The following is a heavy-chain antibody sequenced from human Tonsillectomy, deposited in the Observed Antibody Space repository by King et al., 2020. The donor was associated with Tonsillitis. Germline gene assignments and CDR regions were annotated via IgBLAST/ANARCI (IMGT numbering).Heavy chain of an antibody. CDR3: ARHGPRSGWTRMDV. CDR2: IYYSGST. Sequence: LQLQESGPGLVKPSETLSLTCTVSGGSISSYYWSWIRQPPGKGLEWIGYIYYSGSTNYNPSLKSRVTISVDTSKNQFSLKLSSVTAADTAVYYCARHGPRSGWTRMDVWGKGTTVTVSS. D-gene: IGHD6-19*01. CDR1: GGSISSYY. V-gene: IGHV4-59*08. J-gene: IGHJ6*03.